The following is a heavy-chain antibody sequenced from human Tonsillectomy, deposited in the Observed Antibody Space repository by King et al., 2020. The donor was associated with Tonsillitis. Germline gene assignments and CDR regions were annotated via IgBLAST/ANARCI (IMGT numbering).Heavy chain of an antibody. D-gene: IGHD2/OR15-2a*01. CDR3: TRRIDTRHFLDYYYGMDV. V-gene: IGHV4-59*08. CDR1: GGSISSYY. J-gene: IGHJ6*02. CDR2: IYYSGST. Sequence: VQLQESGPGLVKPSETLSLTCTVSGGSISSYYWSWIRQPPGKGLEWIGYIYYSGSTNYDPSLKSRVTISVDTSKNQFSLKLSSVTAADTAVYYCTRRIDTRHFLDYYYGMDVWGQGTTVTVSS.